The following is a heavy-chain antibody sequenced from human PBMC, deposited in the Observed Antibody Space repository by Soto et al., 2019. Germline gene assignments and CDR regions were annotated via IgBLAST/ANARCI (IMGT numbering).Heavy chain of an antibody. Sequence: GGSLRLSCAASGFTFSSYSMNWVRQAPGKGLEWVSYISSSSSTIYYADSVKGRFTISRDNAKNSLYLQMNSLRAEDTAVYYCARVKLLYSNYGAVKYMSVWGKGTTVTVSS. J-gene: IGHJ6*03. D-gene: IGHD4-4*01. CDR2: ISSSSSTI. V-gene: IGHV3-48*01. CDR3: ARVKLLYSNYGAVKYMSV. CDR1: GFTFSSYS.